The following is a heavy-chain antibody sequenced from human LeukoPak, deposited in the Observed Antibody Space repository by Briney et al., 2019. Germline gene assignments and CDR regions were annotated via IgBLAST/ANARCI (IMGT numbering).Heavy chain of an antibody. Sequence: PSQTLSLTCAVSGGSISSGGYSWSWIRPPPGKGLEWIGYIYHSGSTYYNPSLKSRVTISVDRSKNQFSLKLSSVTAADTAVYYCARGYCSSTSCYGFDYWGQGTLVTVSS. D-gene: IGHD2-2*01. J-gene: IGHJ4*02. CDR3: ARGYCSSTSCYGFDY. CDR1: GGSISSGGYS. V-gene: IGHV4-30-2*01. CDR2: IYHSGST.